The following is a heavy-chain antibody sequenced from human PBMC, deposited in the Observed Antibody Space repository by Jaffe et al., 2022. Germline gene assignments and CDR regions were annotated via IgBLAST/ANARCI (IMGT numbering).Heavy chain of an antibody. CDR1: GGSISSGSYY. CDR3: AMLSNSGYYLGREGG. D-gene: IGHD3-22*01. J-gene: IGHJ4*02. CDR2: IYTSGST. V-gene: IGHV4-61*02. Sequence: QVQLQESGPGLVKPSQTLSLTCTVSGGSISSGSYYWSWIRQPAGKGLEWIGRIYTSGSTNYNPSLKSRVTISVDTSKNQFSLKLSSVTAADTAVYYCAMLSNSGYYLGREGGWGQGTLVTVSS.